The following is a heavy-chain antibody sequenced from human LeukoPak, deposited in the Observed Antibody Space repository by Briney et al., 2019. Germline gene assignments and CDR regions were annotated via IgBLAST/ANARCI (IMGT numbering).Heavy chain of an antibody. Sequence: GGSLRLSCAASGFTVSSKYMSWVRQAPGKGLEWVSVIYSGGSTYYADSVKGRFTISRDNSKNTLYLQMNSLRAEDTAVYYCARDSYEDAFDIWGQGTMVTVSS. CDR2: IYSGGST. V-gene: IGHV3-53*01. CDR3: ARDSYEDAFDI. CDR1: GFTVSSKY. D-gene: IGHD5-12*01. J-gene: IGHJ3*02.